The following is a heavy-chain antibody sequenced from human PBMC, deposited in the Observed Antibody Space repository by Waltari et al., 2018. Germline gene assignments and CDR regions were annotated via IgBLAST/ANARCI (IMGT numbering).Heavy chain of an antibody. Sequence: QVQLVQSGAEVKKPGSSVQVSCKASGGTFSSYAISWVRQAPGQGLEWMGGVIPIFGTANYAQKFQGRVTITTYESTRTAYMELRSLGSEDTAVYDCARAPRYSSSPGWFDPWGQGTLVTVSS. D-gene: IGHD6-13*01. CDR1: GGTFSSYA. V-gene: IGHV1-69*05. CDR3: ARAPRYSSSPGWFDP. CDR2: VIPIFGTA. J-gene: IGHJ5*02.